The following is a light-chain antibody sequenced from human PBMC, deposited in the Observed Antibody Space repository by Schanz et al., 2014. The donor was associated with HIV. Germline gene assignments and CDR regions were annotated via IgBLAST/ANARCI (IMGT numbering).Light chain of an antibody. Sequence: DIQLSQSPSFLSASVGDRVTVTCRASQDISTYLAWYQQKPGKPPKLLIYAASTLQSGVPSRFSGSGSGTDFTLTISRLQPEDVATYYCQKYNSAPLTFGGGTKGE. CDR3: QKYNSAPLT. CDR2: AAS. J-gene: IGKJ4*01. V-gene: IGKV1-27*01. CDR1: QDISTY.